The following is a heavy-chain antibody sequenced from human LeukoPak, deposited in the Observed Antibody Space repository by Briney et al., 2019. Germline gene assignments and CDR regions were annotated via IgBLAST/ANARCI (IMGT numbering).Heavy chain of an antibody. V-gene: IGHV3-23*01. CDR3: ATVYYGGNQGDY. CDR1: KFAFSSYA. D-gene: IGHD4-23*01. Sequence: QSGGSLRLSCAASKFAFSSYAMSWVRQAPGKGLEWVSAISGGGGNTYYADSVKGRFTISRDNSKNTLHLQMNSLRAEDTAVYYCATVYYGGNQGDYWGQGTLVTVSS. CDR2: ISGGGGNT. J-gene: IGHJ4*02.